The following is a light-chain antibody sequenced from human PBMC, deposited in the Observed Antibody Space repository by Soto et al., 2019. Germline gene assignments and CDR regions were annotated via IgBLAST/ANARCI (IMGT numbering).Light chain of an antibody. V-gene: IGLV2-14*01. CDR3: SYYTSKSSLI. Sequence: QSALTQPASVSGSPGQPITISCAGTMRDVGAYNLVSWYQQHPGRAPQLIIYEVRNRPSGISFRFSGSKSGNTASLTISGLQAEDEADYYCSYYTSKSSLIFGGGTKLTVL. J-gene: IGLJ2*01. CDR1: MRDVGAYNL. CDR2: EVR.